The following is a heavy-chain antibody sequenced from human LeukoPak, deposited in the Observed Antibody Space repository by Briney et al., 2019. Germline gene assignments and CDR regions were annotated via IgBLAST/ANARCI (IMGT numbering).Heavy chain of an antibody. V-gene: IGHV1-8*01. Sequence: ASVKVSCKAPGYTFTTHDINWVRQATGQGLEWLGWMSPNSGDTGYAQKFQGRVTMTSDSSVSTAYMELSSLRSEDTAIYYCVRTPPNWGFDYWGQGTLVTVSS. J-gene: IGHJ4*02. CDR2: MSPNSGDT. D-gene: IGHD7-27*01. CDR3: VRTPPNWGFDY. CDR1: GYTFTTHD.